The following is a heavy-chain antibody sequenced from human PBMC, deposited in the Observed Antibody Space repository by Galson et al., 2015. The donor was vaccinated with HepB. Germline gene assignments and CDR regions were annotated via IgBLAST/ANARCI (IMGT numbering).Heavy chain of an antibody. CDR1: GFTLSNYW. CDR2: IKQDGSEK. D-gene: IGHD3-10*01. J-gene: IGHJ4*02. V-gene: IGHV3-7*03. Sequence: SLRLSCAASGFTLSNYWMSWVRQAPGKGLEWVANIKQDGSEKYYVDSVKGRFTISRDNAKNSLYLEMNSLRAEDTAVYYCATDGPPGAYWGQGTLVTVSS. CDR3: ATDGPPGAY.